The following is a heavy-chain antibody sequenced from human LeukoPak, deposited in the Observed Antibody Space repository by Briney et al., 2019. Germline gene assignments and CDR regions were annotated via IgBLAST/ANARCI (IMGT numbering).Heavy chain of an antibody. V-gene: IGHV1-18*01. CDR2: ISAYNGDT. CDR3: ATRGREGYYYYYMDV. J-gene: IGHJ6*03. CDR1: GYTFTSYG. D-gene: IGHD3-10*01. Sequence: ASVKVSCKASGYTFTSYGISWVRQAPGQGVEWMGWISAYNGDTNYAQKLQGRVTMTTDTSTSTAYMELRSPRSDDTAVYYCATRGREGYYYYYMDVWGKGTTVTVSS.